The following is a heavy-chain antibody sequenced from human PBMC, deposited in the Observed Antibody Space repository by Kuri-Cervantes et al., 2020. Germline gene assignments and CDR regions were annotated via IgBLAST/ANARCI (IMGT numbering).Heavy chain of an antibody. J-gene: IGHJ4*02. CDR2: IFYDGSNK. CDR1: GFTFSNYA. D-gene: IGHD4-23*01. Sequence: GGSLRLSCAASGFTFSNYAMHWVRQTPGKGLEWVALIFYDGSNKEYADSVKGRFTISRDNSKNTLYLQMNSLRAEDTAVYYCANLYGGVDYWGQGTLVTVSS. V-gene: IGHV3-30-3*01. CDR3: ANLYGGVDY.